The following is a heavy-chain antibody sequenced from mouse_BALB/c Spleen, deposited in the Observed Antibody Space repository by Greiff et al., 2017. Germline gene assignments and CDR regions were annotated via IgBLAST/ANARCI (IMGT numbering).Heavy chain of an antibody. CDR2: IDPSDSYT. CDR3: TRLYYGSSYNY. V-gene: IGHV1S127*01. CDR1: GYTFTSYW. Sequence: QVQLKQPGAELVKPGASVKMSCKASGYTFTSYWMHWVKQRPGQGLEWIGVIDPSDSYTSYNQKFKGKATLTVDTSSSTAYMQLSSLTSEDSAVYYCTRLYYGSSYNYWGQGTTLTVSS. J-gene: IGHJ2*01. D-gene: IGHD1-1*01.